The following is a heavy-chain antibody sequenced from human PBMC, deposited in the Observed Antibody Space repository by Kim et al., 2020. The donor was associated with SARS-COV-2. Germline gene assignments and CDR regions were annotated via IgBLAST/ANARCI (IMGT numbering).Heavy chain of an antibody. CDR3: ARGAYSSSWPPDY. D-gene: IGHD6-13*01. Sequence: NSNPSLKSQVTISVDPSKDQFSLKLSSVTAADTAVYYCARGAYSSSWPPDYWGQGTLVTVSS. J-gene: IGHJ4*02. V-gene: IGHV4-61*02.